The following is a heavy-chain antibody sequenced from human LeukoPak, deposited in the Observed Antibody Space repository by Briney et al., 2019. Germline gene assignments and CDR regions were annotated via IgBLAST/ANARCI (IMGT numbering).Heavy chain of an antibody. CDR1: GYTFTTYA. V-gene: IGHV1-3*01. CDR2: INAGNGNT. Sequence: GASVKVSCKASGYTFTTYAIHWVRQAPGQRLEWVGWINAGNGNTKYSQKFQGRVTITRDTSASTAYMELSSLRSEDTAVYYCARDLVEDCSGGSCYYYYYYGMDVWGQGTTVTVSS. J-gene: IGHJ6*02. D-gene: IGHD2-15*01. CDR3: ARDLVEDCSGGSCYYYYYYGMDV.